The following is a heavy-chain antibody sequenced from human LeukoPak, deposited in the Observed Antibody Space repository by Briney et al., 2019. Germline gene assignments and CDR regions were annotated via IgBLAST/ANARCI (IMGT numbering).Heavy chain of an antibody. CDR1: GFTFSVYY. CDR2: INSSGSNI. D-gene: IGHD3-10*01. CDR3: AREVEGFGERLWNYYYYMDV. Sequence: KSGGSLRLSCAASGFTFSVYYMSWIRQAPGKALEWVSYINSSGSNIYYADSVKGRFTISRDNAKNSLYLQMNSLRAEDTAVYYCAREVEGFGERLWNYYYYMDVWGKGTTVTISS. V-gene: IGHV3-11*04. J-gene: IGHJ6*03.